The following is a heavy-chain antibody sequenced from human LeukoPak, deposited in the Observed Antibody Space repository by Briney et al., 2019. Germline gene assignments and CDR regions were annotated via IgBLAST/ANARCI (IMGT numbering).Heavy chain of an antibody. J-gene: IGHJ6*02. Sequence: GESLKISCKGSGYSFTSYWIGWVRQMPGKGLEWMGIIYPGDSDTKYSPSFQGQVTISVDKSMSTAFLQWGSLKASDTAIYYWARHEAGVAVAGTVHNYGRDVWGQGTTVTVSS. D-gene: IGHD6-19*01. V-gene: IGHV5-51*01. CDR3: ARHEAGVAVAGTVHNYGRDV. CDR2: IYPGDSDT. CDR1: GYSFTSYW.